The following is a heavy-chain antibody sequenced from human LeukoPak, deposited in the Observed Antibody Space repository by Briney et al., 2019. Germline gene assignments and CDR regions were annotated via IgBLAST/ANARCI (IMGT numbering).Heavy chain of an antibody. D-gene: IGHD3-10*01. CDR3: AKLSKIWFGELENWFDP. J-gene: IGHJ5*02. CDR2: ISGSGGST. CDR1: GFTFSSYA. V-gene: IGHV3-23*01. Sequence: PGGSLRLSCAASGFTFSSYAMSWVRQAPGKGLEWVSAISGSGGSTYYADSVKGRFTISRDNSKNTLYLQMNSLRAEDTAVYYCAKLSKIWFGELENWFDPWGQGTLVTVSS.